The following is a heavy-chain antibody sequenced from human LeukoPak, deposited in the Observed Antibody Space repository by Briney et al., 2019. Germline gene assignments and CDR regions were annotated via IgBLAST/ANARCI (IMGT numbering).Heavy chain of an antibody. CDR1: GGTFSSYA. J-gene: IGHJ5*02. Sequence: ASVKVSCKASGGTFSSYAISWVRQAPGQGLEWMGGIIPIFGTANYAQKFQGRVTITADESTSTAYMELSSLRSEDTAVYYCARSGRVMPRWLDPWGQGTLVTVSS. D-gene: IGHD2-2*01. CDR3: ARSGRVMPRWLDP. V-gene: IGHV1-69*13. CDR2: IIPIFGTA.